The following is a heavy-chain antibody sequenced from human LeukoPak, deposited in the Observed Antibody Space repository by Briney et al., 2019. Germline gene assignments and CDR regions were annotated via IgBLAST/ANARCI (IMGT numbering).Heavy chain of an antibody. CDR3: ARIGSSSWYPNYNWFDP. V-gene: IGHV5-51*01. CDR2: IYPGDSDT. CDR1: GYSFTTYW. J-gene: IGHJ5*02. D-gene: IGHD6-13*01. Sequence: GESLKISCKGSGYSFTTYWIGWVRQMPGKGLEWIGIIYPGDSDTRYSPSFQGQVTISADKSISTAYLQWSSLKASDTAMYYCARIGSSSWYPNYNWFDPWGQGTLVTVSS.